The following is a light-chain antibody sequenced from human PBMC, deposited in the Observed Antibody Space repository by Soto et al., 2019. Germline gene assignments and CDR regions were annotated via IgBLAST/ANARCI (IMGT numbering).Light chain of an antibody. V-gene: IGKV3-20*01. Sequence: IVLTQSPGTLSLSPGERATLSCRASQSLTSNYLAWYQQKPGQAPRLLISGTSNRATGIPDRFSGSGSVTDFTLTISILEPDDFAVYYCQQYGDSVFTFGPGTTVDSK. J-gene: IGKJ3*01. CDR2: GTS. CDR3: QQYGDSVFT. CDR1: QSLTSNY.